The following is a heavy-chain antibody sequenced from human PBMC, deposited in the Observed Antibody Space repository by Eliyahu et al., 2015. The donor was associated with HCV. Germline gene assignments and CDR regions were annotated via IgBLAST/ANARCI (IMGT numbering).Heavy chain of an antibody. CDR1: GFTVSSNY. D-gene: IGHD6-13*01. J-gene: IGHJ4*02. CDR3: ALYIAATGHFDY. Sequence: EVQLVEXGGGLIQPGXSLXLSXAASGFTVSSNYMSWVRQAPGKGLDXVSIIYSGGSTYYADSVKGRFTISRDNFKNTLSLQMNSLRAEDTAVYYCALYIAATGHFDYWGQGTLVTVSS. V-gene: IGHV3-53*02. CDR2: IYSGGST.